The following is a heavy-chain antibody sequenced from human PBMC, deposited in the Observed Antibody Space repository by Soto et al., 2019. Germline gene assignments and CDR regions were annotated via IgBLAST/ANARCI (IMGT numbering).Heavy chain of an antibody. Sequence: PSETLSLTCTVSGGSISSSSYYWGWIRQPPGKGLEWIGSIYYSGSTYYNPSLKSRVTISVDTSKNQFSLKLSSVTAADTAVYYCARVVYYDSSGYSEYFQHWGQGTLVTVSS. CDR1: GGSISSSSYY. V-gene: IGHV4-39*07. CDR3: ARVVYYDSSGYSEYFQH. D-gene: IGHD3-22*01. CDR2: IYYSGST. J-gene: IGHJ1*01.